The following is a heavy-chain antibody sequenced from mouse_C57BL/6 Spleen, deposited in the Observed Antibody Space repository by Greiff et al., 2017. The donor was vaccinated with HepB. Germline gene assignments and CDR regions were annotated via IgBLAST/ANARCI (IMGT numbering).Heavy chain of an antibody. Sequence: DVQLVESGGGLVKPGGSLKLSCAASGFTFSDYGMHWVRQAPEKGLEWVAYISSGSSTIYYADTVKGRFTISRDNAKNTRLMQMTSLRSEDTAMYYCARPNYGSSYDYAMDYWGQGTSVTVSS. D-gene: IGHD1-1*01. CDR1: GFTFSDYG. CDR2: ISSGSSTI. CDR3: ARPNYGSSYDYAMDY. J-gene: IGHJ4*01. V-gene: IGHV5-17*01.